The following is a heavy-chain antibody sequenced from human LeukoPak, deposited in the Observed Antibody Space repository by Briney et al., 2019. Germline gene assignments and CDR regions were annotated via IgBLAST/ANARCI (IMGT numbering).Heavy chain of an antibody. Sequence: GGSLRLSCAASGFTLSQYWMSWVRQAPGKGLEWVANIKHDGSEKQDGSEKNYVDSVKGRFTISRDNAKNSLYLQMNSLRAEDTAVYYCARSGRGVDSFYFYMDVWGKGTTVTVS. V-gene: IGHV3-7*01. J-gene: IGHJ6*03. CDR1: GFTLSQYW. CDR3: ARSGRGVDSFYFYMDV. CDR2: IKHDGSEKQDGSEK. D-gene: IGHD3-10*01.